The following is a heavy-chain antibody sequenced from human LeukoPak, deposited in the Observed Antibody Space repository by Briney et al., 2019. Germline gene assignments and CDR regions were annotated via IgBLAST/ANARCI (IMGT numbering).Heavy chain of an antibody. D-gene: IGHD5-18*01. CDR1: GFTFSDYY. CDR3: ARLQRPGYSYGIEYGMDV. J-gene: IGHJ6*02. V-gene: IGHV3-11*01. CDR2: ISSSGSTI. Sequence: GGSLRLSCAASGFTFSDYYMSWIRQAPGKGLEWVSYISSSGSTIYYADSVKGRFTISRDNAKNSLYLQMNGLRAEDTAVYYCARLQRPGYSYGIEYGMDVWGQGTTVTVSS.